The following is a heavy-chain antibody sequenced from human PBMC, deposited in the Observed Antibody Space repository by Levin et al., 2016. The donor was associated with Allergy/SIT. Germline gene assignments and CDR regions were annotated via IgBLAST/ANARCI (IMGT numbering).Heavy chain of an antibody. CDR1: GFTFSSFW. CDR2: INNDGTTT. D-gene: IGHD4-11*01. Sequence: GESLKISCAASGFTFSSFWMYWVRQAPGKGLVWVSHINNDGTTTGYADSVKGRFTVSRDNAKNTLYLQMNSLRAEDSAVYYCAGTVGNYRWFDPWGQGTLVTVSS. J-gene: IGHJ5*02. V-gene: IGHV3-74*01. CDR3: AGTVGNYRWFDP.